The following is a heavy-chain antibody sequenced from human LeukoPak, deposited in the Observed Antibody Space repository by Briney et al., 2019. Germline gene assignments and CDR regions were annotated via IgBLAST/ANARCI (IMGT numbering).Heavy chain of an antibody. CDR3: ATLLRDMVRGVIGLDY. V-gene: IGHV4-31*03. Sequence: PSETLSLTCTVSGGSISSGGYYWSWIRQHPGKGLEWIGYIYYSGSTYYNPSLKSRVTISVDTSKNQFSLKLSSVTAADTAVYYCATLLRDMVRGVIGLDYWGQGTLVTVSS. D-gene: IGHD3-10*01. J-gene: IGHJ4*02. CDR1: GGSISSGGYY. CDR2: IYYSGST.